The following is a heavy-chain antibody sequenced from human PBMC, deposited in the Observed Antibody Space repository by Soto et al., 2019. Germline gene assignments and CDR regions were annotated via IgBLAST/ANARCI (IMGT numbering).Heavy chain of an antibody. V-gene: IGHV1-8*01. J-gene: IGHJ3*02. Sequence: ASVKVSCKASGYTFTSYDIKWVRQATGQGLEWMGWMNPNSGNTGYAQKFQGRVTMTRNTSISTAYMELSSLRSEDTAVYYCARGRYSSGWYGNNAFDIWGQGTMVTVSS. CDR2: MNPNSGNT. CDR1: GYTFTSYD. CDR3: ARGRYSSGWYGNNAFDI. D-gene: IGHD6-19*01.